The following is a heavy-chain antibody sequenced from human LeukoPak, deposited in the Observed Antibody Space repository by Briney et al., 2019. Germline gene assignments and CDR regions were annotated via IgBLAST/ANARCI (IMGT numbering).Heavy chain of an antibody. J-gene: IGHJ4*02. Sequence: PSETLSLTCSVSGGSISGSTYYWGWIRQPPGRGLEWIGSIYYTGKTYYSPALKSRVTVSVDTSKNQFSLKLTSVTAADTAVYYCAKYNTLMLDDWGQGTLVTVSS. CDR2: IYYTGKT. CDR1: GGSISGSTYY. CDR3: AKYNTLMLDD. D-gene: IGHD1-14*01. V-gene: IGHV4-39*07.